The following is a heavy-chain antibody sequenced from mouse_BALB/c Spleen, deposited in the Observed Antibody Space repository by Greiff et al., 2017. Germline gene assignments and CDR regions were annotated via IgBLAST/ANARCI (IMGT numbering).Heavy chain of an antibody. Sequence: QVQLKESGPELVKPGASVKISCKASGYAFSSSWMNWVKQRPGQGLEWIGRIYPGDGDTNYNGKFKGKATLTADKSSSTAYMQLSSLTSVDSAVYFCARGYYGSSYWYFDVWGAGTTVTVSS. J-gene: IGHJ1*01. CDR3: ARGYYGSSYWYFDV. CDR1: GYAFSSSW. V-gene: IGHV1-82*01. D-gene: IGHD1-1*01. CDR2: IYPGDGDT.